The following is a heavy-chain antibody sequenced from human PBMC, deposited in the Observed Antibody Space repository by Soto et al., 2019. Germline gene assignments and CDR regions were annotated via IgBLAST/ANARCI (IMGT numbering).Heavy chain of an antibody. CDR1: GGSISSSNW. D-gene: IGHD3-10*01. CDR3: ATLVRRGGWFDP. Sequence: QVQLQESGPGLGKPSGTLSLTCAVSGGSISSSNWWSWVRQPPGKGLEWIGEIYHSGSTNYNPSLKGRVTISVDKSKNQCSLKLTSVTAADPAVYYCATLVRRGGWFDPWGQGTLVTVSS. V-gene: IGHV4-4*02. CDR2: IYHSGST. J-gene: IGHJ5*02.